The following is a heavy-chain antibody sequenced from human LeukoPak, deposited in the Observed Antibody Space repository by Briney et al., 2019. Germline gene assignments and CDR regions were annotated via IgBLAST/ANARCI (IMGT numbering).Heavy chain of an antibody. Sequence: ASVKVSCKASGYTFTSYYMHWVRQAPGQGLEWMGIINPSGGSTSYAQKFQGRVTMTRDTSTSTVYMELSSLRSEDTAVYYCARDGIRFGELLLRGPIYNWGQGTLVTVSS. V-gene: IGHV1-46*01. J-gene: IGHJ4*02. CDR3: ARDGIRFGELLLRGPIYN. D-gene: IGHD3-10*01. CDR1: GYTFTSYY. CDR2: INPSGGST.